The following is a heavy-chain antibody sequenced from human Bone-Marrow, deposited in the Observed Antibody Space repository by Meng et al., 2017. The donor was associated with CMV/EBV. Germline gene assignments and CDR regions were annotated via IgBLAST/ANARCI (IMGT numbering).Heavy chain of an antibody. CDR1: GYTFTAYY. CDR3: ATDRGKVGLRIYSYYGMDV. J-gene: IGHJ6*02. V-gene: IGHV1-69*05. D-gene: IGHD1-26*01. CDR2: IIPILGTA. Sequence: SVKVSCKASGYTFTAYYMHWLRQAPGQGLEWMGGIIPILGTANYAQRFQGRVTITTDESTSTVYMERSSLRSEDTAVYYCATDRGKVGLRIYSYYGMDVWGQGTTVTVSS.